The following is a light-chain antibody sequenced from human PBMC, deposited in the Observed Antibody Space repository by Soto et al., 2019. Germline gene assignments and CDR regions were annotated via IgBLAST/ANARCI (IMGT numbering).Light chain of an antibody. J-gene: IGKJ1*01. V-gene: IGKV1-5*03. CDR1: QRIRW. CDR3: QQYNIFPWT. CDR2: EAS. Sequence: DIQITHSPSTLSASIGDRVTITCRASQRIRWVAWYQQKPGKAPYLVIHEASSLGSGVPSRFSGSGSGTGFTLTISGLQPDDSATYYCQQYNIFPWTLGQGTKVDIK.